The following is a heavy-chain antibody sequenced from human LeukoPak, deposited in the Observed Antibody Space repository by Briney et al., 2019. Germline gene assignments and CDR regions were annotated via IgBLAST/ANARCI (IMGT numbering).Heavy chain of an antibody. CDR3: ARDVTYYYDSSGYRLNY. Sequence: GGSLRLSCAASGFTFSSYWMSWVRQAPGKGLEWVANIKQDGSEKYYVDSVKGRFTISRDNAKNSLYLQMNSLRAEDTAVYYCARDVTYYYDSSGYRLNYWGQGTLVTVS. D-gene: IGHD3-22*01. CDR2: IKQDGSEK. CDR1: GFTFSSYW. V-gene: IGHV3-7*01. J-gene: IGHJ4*02.